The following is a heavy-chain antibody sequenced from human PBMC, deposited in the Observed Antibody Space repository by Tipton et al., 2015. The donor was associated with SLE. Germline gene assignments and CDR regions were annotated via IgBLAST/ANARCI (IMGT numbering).Heavy chain of an antibody. CDR3: ARSRIGAAGRDCYYYMDV. CDR2: ISGSGSSI. Sequence: SLRLSCGASGFTFRSYEMNWVRQAPGKGLEWVSYISGSGSSIYYADSVKGRFTISRDNDKISLYLHMSNLRAEDTAVYYCARSRIGAAGRDCYYYMDVWGKGTPVTVSS. D-gene: IGHD6-13*01. V-gene: IGHV3-48*03. CDR1: GFTFRSYE. J-gene: IGHJ6*03.